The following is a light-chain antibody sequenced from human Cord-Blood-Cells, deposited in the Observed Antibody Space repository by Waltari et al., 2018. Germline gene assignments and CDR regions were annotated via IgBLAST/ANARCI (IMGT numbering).Light chain of an antibody. Sequence: EIVMTQSPATLSLSPGERATLSCRASQSVSSSYLSWYQQKPGQAPRLLIYGASTRATVIPARFSGSGSRTDFTLSISSLQPEDFAVYYCQQDYNLPLTFGGGTKVEIK. V-gene: IGKV3D-7*01. J-gene: IGKJ4*01. CDR2: GAS. CDR1: QSVSSSY. CDR3: QQDYNLPLT.